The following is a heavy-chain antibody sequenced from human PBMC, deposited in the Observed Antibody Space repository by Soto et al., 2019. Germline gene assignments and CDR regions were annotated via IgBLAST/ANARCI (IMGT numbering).Heavy chain of an antibody. CDR2: IYNSGST. CDR3: ARACSGGSCLFEY. Sequence: QVQLQESGPGLVKPSQTLSLTCTVSGGSISSDDHWWSWIRQHPGKGLEWIGCIYNSGSTYSTPSLKSRVTMSVDTSKNQFSLKLSSVTAADTAIYYCARACSGGSCLFEYWCPGTLVTVSS. J-gene: IGHJ4*02. CDR1: GGSISSDDHW. D-gene: IGHD2-15*01. V-gene: IGHV4-31*03.